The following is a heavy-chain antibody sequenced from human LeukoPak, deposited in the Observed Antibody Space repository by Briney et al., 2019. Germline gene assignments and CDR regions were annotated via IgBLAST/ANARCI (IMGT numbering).Heavy chain of an antibody. CDR2: MGPDSGNT. D-gene: IGHD3-10*02. Sequence: ASVKVSCKASGYTFTSYDINWVRQATGQGLEWMGWMGPDSGNTGYAPKFQGRVTMTRNTSISTAYMELSSLRAEDTAVYYCAELGITMIGGVWGKGTTVTISS. CDR1: GYTFTSYD. J-gene: IGHJ6*04. CDR3: AELGITMIGGV. V-gene: IGHV1-8*01.